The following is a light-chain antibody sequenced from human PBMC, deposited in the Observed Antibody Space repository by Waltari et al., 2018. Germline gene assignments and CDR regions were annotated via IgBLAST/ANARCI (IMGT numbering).Light chain of an antibody. J-gene: IGKJ1*01. CDR2: DAS. V-gene: IGKV1-33*01. CDR1: QDISNY. Sequence: DIQMTPSPSSLSASVGDRVTITCRASQDISNYLNWYQQKPGKAPKLLIYDASNLETGVPSRFSGSGSGTDFTFTISSLQPEDIATYYCQQYDNLPRTFGQGTKVEIK. CDR3: QQYDNLPRT.